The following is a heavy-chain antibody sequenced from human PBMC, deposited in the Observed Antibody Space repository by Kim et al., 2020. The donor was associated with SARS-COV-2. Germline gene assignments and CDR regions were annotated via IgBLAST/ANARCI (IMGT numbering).Heavy chain of an antibody. CDR3: ARVYRGFTMVRGVIKGFDY. J-gene: IGHJ4*02. V-gene: IGHV4-4*02. CDR2: IYHSGST. CDR1: GGSISSSNW. D-gene: IGHD3-10*01. Sequence: SETLSLTCAVSGGSISSSNWWSWVRQPPGKGLEWIGEIYHSGSTNYNPSLKSRVTISVDKSKNQFSLKLSSVTAADTAVYYCARVYRGFTMVRGVIKGFDYWGQGTLVTVSS.